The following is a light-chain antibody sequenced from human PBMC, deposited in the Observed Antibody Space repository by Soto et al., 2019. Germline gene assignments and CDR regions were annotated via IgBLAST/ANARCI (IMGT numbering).Light chain of an antibody. Sequence: IQLTQSPSSLSASVGDRVTLTCRASQGSRSFLAWYQQKPGKAPKLLIYAASTLQSGVPSRFSGSGSGTVFTLTISSLQPEDFATYYCQHVNSYPLTFGPGTKVDIK. V-gene: IGKV1-9*01. CDR3: QHVNSYPLT. CDR2: AAS. CDR1: QGSRSF. J-gene: IGKJ3*01.